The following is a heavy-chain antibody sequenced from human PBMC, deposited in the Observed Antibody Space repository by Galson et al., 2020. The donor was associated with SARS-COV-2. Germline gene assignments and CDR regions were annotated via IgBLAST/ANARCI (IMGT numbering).Heavy chain of an antibody. V-gene: IGHV3-11*01. J-gene: IGHJ3*01. CDR2: ISNTASII. D-gene: IGHD6-13*01. Sequence: GESLKISCAASGFSFSDFYMSWIRQAPGKGLEWVSIISNTASIIQYADSVEGRFTISRDNAKNSLYLQMNTLRAEDTAVCYCARGLLVEENIRPDAFDVWGQGTMVTVSS. CDR3: ARGLLVEENIRPDAFDV. CDR1: GFSFSDFY.